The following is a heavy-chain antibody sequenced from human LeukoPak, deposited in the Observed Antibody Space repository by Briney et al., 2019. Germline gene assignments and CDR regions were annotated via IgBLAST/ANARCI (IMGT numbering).Heavy chain of an antibody. CDR2: ISSSGSTI. Sequence: GGSLRLSCAASGFTFSSYSMNWVRQAPGKGLEWVSYISSSGSTIYYADSVKGRFTISRDNAKNSLYLQMNSLRAEDTAVYYCARVVEEYSSGWYFDYWGQGTLVTVSS. V-gene: IGHV3-48*04. J-gene: IGHJ4*02. D-gene: IGHD6-19*01. CDR3: ARVVEEYSSGWYFDY. CDR1: GFTFSSYS.